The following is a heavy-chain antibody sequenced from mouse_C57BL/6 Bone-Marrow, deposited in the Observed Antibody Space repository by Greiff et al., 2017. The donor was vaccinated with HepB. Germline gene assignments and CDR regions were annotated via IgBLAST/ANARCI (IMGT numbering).Heavy chain of an antibody. CDR2: IDPENGDT. CDR3: TTWIPDWYFDV. J-gene: IGHJ1*03. V-gene: IGHV14-4*01. CDR1: GFNIKDDY. Sequence: VQLKQSGAELVRPGASVKLSCTASGFNIKDDYMHWVKQRPEQGLEWIGWIDPENGDTEYASKFQGKATITADTYSNTAYLQLSSLTSEDTAVYYCTTWIPDWYFDVWGTGTTVTVSS.